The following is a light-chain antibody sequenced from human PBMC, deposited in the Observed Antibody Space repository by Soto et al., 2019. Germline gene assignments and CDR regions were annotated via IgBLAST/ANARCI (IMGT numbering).Light chain of an antibody. J-gene: IGKJ5*01. CDR1: QSVSTR. Sequence: EILLTQSPATLSLSPLERATLXLMAAQSVSTRLAWYQHKPGQAPRLLISGASSRATGIPDRFTGSGSETYFTLTISRLEPEDFALYYCQHYQSGHPITFGQGTRLEIK. CDR2: GAS. CDR3: QHYQSGHPIT. V-gene: IGKV3-20*01.